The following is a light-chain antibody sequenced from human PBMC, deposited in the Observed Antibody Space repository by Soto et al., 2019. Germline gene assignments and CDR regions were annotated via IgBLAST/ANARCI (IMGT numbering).Light chain of an antibody. CDR2: GAS. CDR3: QQYNNWPVSLT. V-gene: IGKV3-15*01. Sequence: EIVVSQSPATLSVFPGERASLSCSASQSLGSNLAWYQQKPGQAPRLLLYGASTRATGVPARFSGSGSGTEFTLTISSLQSEDFAVYYCQQYNNWPVSLTFGGGTKVDIK. CDR1: QSLGSN. J-gene: IGKJ4*01.